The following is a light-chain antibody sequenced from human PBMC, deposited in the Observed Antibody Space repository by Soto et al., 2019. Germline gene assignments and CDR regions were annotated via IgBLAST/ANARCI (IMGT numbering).Light chain of an antibody. J-gene: IGKJ1*01. V-gene: IGKV1-5*03. CDR3: QHYNSYSEA. CDR2: KAS. Sequence: DIQMTQSPSSLSASVGDRVTSGCRASQSISSWLAWYQQKPGKAPKLLIYKASTLKSGVPSRFSGSGSGTEFTLTISSLQPDDFATYYCQHYNSYSEAFGQGTKVDIK. CDR1: QSISSW.